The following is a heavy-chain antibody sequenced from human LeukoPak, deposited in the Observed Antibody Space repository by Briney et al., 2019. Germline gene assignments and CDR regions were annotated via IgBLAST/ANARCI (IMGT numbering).Heavy chain of an antibody. CDR2: IWYDESNQ. V-gene: IGHV3-33*01. J-gene: IGHJ4*02. CDR1: GSTFSNYA. D-gene: IGHD7-27*01. Sequence: GGSLRLSCAASGSTFSNYAMHWVRQAPAKGLEWVAVIWYDESNQYYADSVKGRFTISRDNSKNTLYVQMNSLRAEATAVYYCGRDLCGLGNFWGQGTLVTVSS. CDR3: GRDLCGLGNF.